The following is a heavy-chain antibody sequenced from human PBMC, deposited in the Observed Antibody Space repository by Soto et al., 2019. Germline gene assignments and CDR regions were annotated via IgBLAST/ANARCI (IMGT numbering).Heavy chain of an antibody. V-gene: IGHV3-23*01. Sequence: EVQLLESGGGLEQPGGSLRLSCAASGLSLSNYAMSWVRQAPGKGLEWLSVISGSGDSTYSADSVKGRVTISRDTSKSTLYLQMNNLRAEDTAVYYCAKDLYFDSWGQGTLVTVSS. CDR1: GLSLSNYA. CDR3: AKDLYFDS. J-gene: IGHJ4*02. CDR2: ISGSGDST.